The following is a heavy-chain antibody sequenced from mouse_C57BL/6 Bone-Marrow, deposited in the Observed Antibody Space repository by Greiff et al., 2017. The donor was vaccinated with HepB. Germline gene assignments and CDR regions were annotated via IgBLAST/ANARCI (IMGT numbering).Heavy chain of an antibody. J-gene: IGHJ1*03. CDR1: GFTFSDYY. D-gene: IGHD1-1*01. CDR3: ARRNGSYWYFDV. CDR2: ISNGGGST. Sequence: EVMLVESGGGLVQPGGSLKLSCAASGFTFSDYYMYWVRQTPEKRLEWVAYISNGGGSTYYPDTVKGRFTISRDNAKNTLYLQMSRLKSEDTAMYYCARRNGSYWYFDVWGTGTTVTVSS. V-gene: IGHV5-12*01.